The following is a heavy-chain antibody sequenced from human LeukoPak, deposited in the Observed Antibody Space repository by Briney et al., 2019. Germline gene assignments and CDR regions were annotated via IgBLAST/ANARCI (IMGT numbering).Heavy chain of an antibody. V-gene: IGHV3-30*18. J-gene: IGHJ5*02. Sequence: PGGSLRLSCAASGFTFRSYGMHWVRQAPGEGLEWVAVISYDGSHKYYADSVKGRFSISRDNSKNTLYPQMNSLRADDTAVYYCAKGARGDTVTSIVGLNWFDPWGQGTLVAVSS. D-gene: IGHD4-17*01. CDR2: ISYDGSHK. CDR1: GFTFRSYG. CDR3: AKGARGDTVTSIVGLNWFDP.